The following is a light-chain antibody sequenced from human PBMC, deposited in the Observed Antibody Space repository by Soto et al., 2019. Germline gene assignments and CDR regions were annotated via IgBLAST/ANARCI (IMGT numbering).Light chain of an antibody. CDR3: QSHDSSLSGSGV. V-gene: IGLV2-8*01. CDR2: EVS. J-gene: IGLJ3*02. CDR1: SSDVGDDNY. Sequence: QSVLTQPPSASGSPGQSVTISCTGTSSDVGDDNYVSWYQRHPGKAPKLMISEVSKRPSGVPDRFSGSKSGNTASLTVSGLQAEDEADYYCQSHDSSLSGSGVFGGGTKLTVL.